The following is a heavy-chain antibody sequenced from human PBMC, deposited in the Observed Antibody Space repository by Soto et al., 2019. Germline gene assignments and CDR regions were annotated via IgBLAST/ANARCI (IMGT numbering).Heavy chain of an antibody. CDR1: GFTFSSYW. D-gene: IGHD5-12*01. CDR3: ASWQPGGYDLRFS. V-gene: IGHV3-7*01. Sequence: EVQLVESRGGLVQPGGSLRLSCAASGFTFSSYWMSWVRQAPGKGLEWVANIMQDGSEKYYVDSVKGRFTISRDNAKNSLYLQMNSLRAEDTAVYYCASWQPGGYDLRFSWGQGTLVTVSS. CDR2: IMQDGSEK. J-gene: IGHJ5*02.